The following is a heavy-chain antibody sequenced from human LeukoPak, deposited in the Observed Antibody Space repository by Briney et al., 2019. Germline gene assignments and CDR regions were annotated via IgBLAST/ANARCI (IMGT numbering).Heavy chain of an antibody. J-gene: IGHJ3*02. CDR1: GFTFDDYA. CDR2: ISWSSGSI. V-gene: IGHV3-9*01. CDR3: AKDRRVVPAAMVSAFDI. Sequence: GGSLRLSCAASGFTFDDYAMHWVRQAPGKGLEWVSGISWSSGSIGYADSVKGRFTISRDNAKNSLYLQMNSLRAEDTALYYCAKDRRVVPAAMVSAFDIWGQGTMVTVSS. D-gene: IGHD2-2*01.